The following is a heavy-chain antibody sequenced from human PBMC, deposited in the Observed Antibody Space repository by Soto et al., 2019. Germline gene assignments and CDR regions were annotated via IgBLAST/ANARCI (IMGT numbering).Heavy chain of an antibody. D-gene: IGHD6-19*01. CDR1: GYTFTSYG. Sequence: QVQLVQSGAEVKKPGASVKVSCKASGYTFTSYGISWVRQAPGQGLEWMGWISAYNGNTNYAQKLQGRVTMTTDTSTSTADRELRSLRTDDTAVYYCARGDSSGWTNDAFDIWGQGTMVTVSS. J-gene: IGHJ3*02. CDR3: ARGDSSGWTNDAFDI. CDR2: ISAYNGNT. V-gene: IGHV1-18*01.